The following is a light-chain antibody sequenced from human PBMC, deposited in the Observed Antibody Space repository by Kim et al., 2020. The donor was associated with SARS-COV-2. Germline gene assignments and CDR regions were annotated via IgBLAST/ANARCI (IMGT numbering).Light chain of an antibody. V-gene: IGKV3D-15*01. CDR3: QQYSNWPLT. J-gene: IGKJ1*01. CDR2: DTS. Sequence: SPGERATLSSRANQTVSSNFLAWYQQKPGQTPRLLIYDTSSRATGIPARFSGSGSGTEFTPTISTLQSEDFAVYYCQQYSNWPLTFGQGTKVDIK. CDR1: QTVSSN.